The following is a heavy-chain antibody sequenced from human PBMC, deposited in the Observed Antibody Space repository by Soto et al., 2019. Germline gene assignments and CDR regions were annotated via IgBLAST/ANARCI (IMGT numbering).Heavy chain of an antibody. CDR1: GGSVSTYY. CDR2: IYSSGGT. J-gene: IGHJ4*02. Sequence: SETLSLTCIVSGGSVSTYYWSWIRQPPGKGLEWIGYIYSSGGTNYNPSLKSRVTMSIDMSSNQFSLKLSSVTAADTAVYDCARRAQGCPPTNWGQGYLVTVSS. CDR3: ARRAQGCPPTN. V-gene: IGHV4-59*08.